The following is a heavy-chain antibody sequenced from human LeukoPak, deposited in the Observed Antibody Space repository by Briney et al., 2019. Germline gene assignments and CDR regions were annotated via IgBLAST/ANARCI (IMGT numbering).Heavy chain of an antibody. Sequence: GGSLRLSCVGSGFTFSRYWLNWVRQAPGKGLEWVSVIYSGGSTYYADSVKGRFTISRDNSKNTLYLQMNSLRAEDTAVYYCARSGDYGDYYAFDIWGQGTMVTVSS. CDR3: ARSGDYGDYYAFDI. J-gene: IGHJ3*02. D-gene: IGHD4-17*01. CDR1: GFTFSRYW. CDR2: IYSGGST. V-gene: IGHV3-53*01.